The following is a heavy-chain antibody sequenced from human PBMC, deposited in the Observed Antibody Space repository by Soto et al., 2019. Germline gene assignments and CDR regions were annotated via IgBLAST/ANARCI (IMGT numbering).Heavy chain of an antibody. V-gene: IGHV4-4*07. CDR2: IYTSGST. D-gene: IGHD2-21*01. CDR1: GGSINSYY. CDR3: ASLYRPSRVVGVNRHWYFDL. Sequence: SETLSLTCTVSGGSINSYYWSWIRQPAGKGLEWIGRIYTSGSTNYNPSLKSRVTMSVDTSKNQFFLKLSSVTAADTAVYYCASLYRPSRVVGVNRHWYFDLWGRGTMVTVYS. J-gene: IGHJ2*01.